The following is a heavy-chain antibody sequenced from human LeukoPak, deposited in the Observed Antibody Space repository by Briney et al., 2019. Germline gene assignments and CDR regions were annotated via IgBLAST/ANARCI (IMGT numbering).Heavy chain of an antibody. CDR3: ARHGEGPYGSASYKDY. Sequence: KASETLSLTCTVSGGSISSYYWGWIRQPRGKWLEWIGSIYYSGSTYYNPSLKSRVTISVDTSKNQFSLKLSSVTAADTAVYYCARHGEGPYGSASYKDYWGQGTLVTVSS. J-gene: IGHJ4*02. V-gene: IGHV4-39*01. CDR1: GGSISSYY. CDR2: IYYSGST. D-gene: IGHD3-10*01.